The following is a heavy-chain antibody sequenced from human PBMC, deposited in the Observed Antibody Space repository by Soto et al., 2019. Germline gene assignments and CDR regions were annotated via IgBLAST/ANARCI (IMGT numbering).Heavy chain of an antibody. J-gene: IGHJ4*02. CDR1: GGSISSDY. CDR2: SYHSGST. V-gene: IGHV4-59*01. D-gene: IGHD6-19*01. CDR3: ARERSSGWCDY. Sequence: SETLSLTCTVSGGSISSDYWSWIRQSPGKGLEWIGYSYHSGSTNYNPSLKSRVTISVDTSKNQFSLKLSSVTAADTAVYYCARERSSGWCDYWGQGTLVTVS.